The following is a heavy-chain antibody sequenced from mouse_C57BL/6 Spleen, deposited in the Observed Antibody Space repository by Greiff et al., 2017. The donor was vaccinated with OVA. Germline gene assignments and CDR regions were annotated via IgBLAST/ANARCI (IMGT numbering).Heavy chain of an antibody. CDR1: GYTFTDYY. J-gene: IGHJ2*01. V-gene: IGHV1-19*01. D-gene: IGHD2-4*01. CDR3: ARKGFSIYYDYGYFDY. CDR2: INPYNGGT. Sequence: EVQLQQSGPVLVKPGASVKMSCKASGYTFTDYYMNWVKQSHGKSLEWIGVINPYNGGTSYNQKFKGKATLTVDKSSSTAYMELNSLTSEDSAVYYCARKGFSIYYDYGYFDYWGQGTTLTVSS.